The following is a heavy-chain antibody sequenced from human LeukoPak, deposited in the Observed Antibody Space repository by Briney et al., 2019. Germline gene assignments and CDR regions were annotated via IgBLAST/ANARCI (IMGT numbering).Heavy chain of an antibody. CDR3: AKAKDYYGSGSYPDY. V-gene: IGHV3-23*01. D-gene: IGHD3-10*01. Sequence: GGSLRLSCAAPGFTFSSHAMNWVRQPPGKGLEWVSVISVSGGSANYGDSVKGRFTVSRDNSKSTLYLQMNSLRAEDTAIYYCAKAKDYYGSGSYPDYWGQGTLVTVSS. J-gene: IGHJ4*02. CDR2: ISVSGGSA. CDR1: GFTFSSHA.